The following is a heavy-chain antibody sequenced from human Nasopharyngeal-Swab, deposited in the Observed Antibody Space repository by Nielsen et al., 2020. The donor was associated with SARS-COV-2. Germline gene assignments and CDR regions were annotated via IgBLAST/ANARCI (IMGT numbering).Heavy chain of an antibody. D-gene: IGHD6-19*01. V-gene: IGHV3-30-3*01. CDR3: ARDFPGYSSGWLNQINYYFDY. CDR2: ISYDGSNK. Sequence: GGSLSLSCAASGFTFSSYAMHWVRQAPGTGLEWVAVISYDGSNKYYADSVKGRFTISRDNSKNTLYLQMNSLRAEDTAVYYCARDFPGYSSGWLNQINYYFDYWGQGTLVTVSS. CDR1: GFTFSSYA. J-gene: IGHJ4*02.